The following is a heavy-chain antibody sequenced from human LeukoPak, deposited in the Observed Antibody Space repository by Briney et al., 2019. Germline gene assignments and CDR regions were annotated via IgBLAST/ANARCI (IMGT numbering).Heavy chain of an antibody. CDR3: ARESRGYDSSGYYSSHFDY. J-gene: IGHJ4*02. CDR2: INHSGST. D-gene: IGHD3-22*01. V-gene: IGHV4-34*01. Sequence: SETLSLTCAVYGGSFSGYYWSRIRQPPGKGLEWIGEINHSGSTNYNPSLKSRVTISVDTSKNQFSLKLSSVTAADTAVYYCARESRGYDSSGYYSSHFDYWGQGTLVTVSS. CDR1: GGSFSGYY.